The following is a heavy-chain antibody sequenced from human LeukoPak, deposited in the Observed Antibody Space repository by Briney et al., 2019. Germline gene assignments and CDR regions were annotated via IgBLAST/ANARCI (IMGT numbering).Heavy chain of an antibody. CDR2: IIPIFGTA. D-gene: IGHD2-2*01. V-gene: IGHV1-69*05. CDR3: ARVWCSSTSCHYGMDV. CDR1: GGTFSSYA. J-gene: IGHJ6*02. Sequence: SVKVSCKASGGTFSSYAINWVRQAPGQGLEWMGGIIPIFGTANYAQKFQGRVTMTRDTSISTAYMELSRLRSDDTAVYYCARVWCSSTSCHYGMDVWGQGTTVTVSS.